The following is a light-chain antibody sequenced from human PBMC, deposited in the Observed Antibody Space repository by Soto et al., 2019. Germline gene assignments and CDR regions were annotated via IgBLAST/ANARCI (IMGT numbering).Light chain of an antibody. CDR2: DAS. V-gene: IGKV1-5*01. CDR1: QNIDTS. J-gene: IGKJ1*01. Sequence: DIQMTQSPSALSASIGDRVTITCRASQNIDTSLAWYQQKPGKAPKSLIFDASNLESGVSSRLRGSGSGTELTLTLDNLQLEDSGSYYCQHYKEFSPWTCGQGTNVHIK. CDR3: QHYKEFSPWT.